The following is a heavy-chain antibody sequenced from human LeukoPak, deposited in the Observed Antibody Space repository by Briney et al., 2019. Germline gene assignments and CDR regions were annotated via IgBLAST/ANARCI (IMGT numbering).Heavy chain of an antibody. CDR2: IFVSGGSP. Sequence: PGGSLRLSCAASGFTFNSYAMYWVRQAPGKGLEWISGIFVSGGSPHYADSVKGRFTISRDNSQEIVYLQLDSLRVEDTALYYCGKTTVGYSSGRYPGWPVDYWGQGALVTVSS. V-gene: IGHV3-23*01. D-gene: IGHD2-15*01. CDR1: GFTFNSYA. J-gene: IGHJ4*02. CDR3: GKTTVGYSSGRYPGWPVDY.